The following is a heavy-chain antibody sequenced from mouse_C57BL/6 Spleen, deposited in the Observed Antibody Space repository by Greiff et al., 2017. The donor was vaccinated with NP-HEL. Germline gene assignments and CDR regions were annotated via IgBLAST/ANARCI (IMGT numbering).Heavy chain of an antibody. CDR3: ARRGYYGSFDY. V-gene: IGHV1-64*01. CDR2: IHPNSGST. Sequence: QVQLKQPGAELVKPGASVKLSCKASGYTFTSYWMHWVKQRPGQGLEWIGMIHPNSGSTNYNEKFKSKATLTVDKSSSTAYMQLSSLTSEDSAVYYCARRGYYGSFDYWGQGTTLTVSS. D-gene: IGHD1-1*01. J-gene: IGHJ2*01. CDR1: GYTFTSYW.